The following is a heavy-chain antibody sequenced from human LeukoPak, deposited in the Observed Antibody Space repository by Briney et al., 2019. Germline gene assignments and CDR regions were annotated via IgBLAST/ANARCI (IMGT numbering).Heavy chain of an antibody. CDR3: ARGHTYYDYVWGSSPFDY. D-gene: IGHD3-16*01. J-gene: IGHJ4*02. CDR2: IYYSGGT. CDR1: GGSISSGDYY. Sequence: SQTLSLTCTVSGGSISSGDYYWSWIRQPPGKGLEWIGYIYYSGGTYYNPSLKSRVTISVDTSKNQFSLKLSSVTAADTAVYYCARGHTYYDYVWGSSPFDYWGQGTLVTVSS. V-gene: IGHV4-30-4*08.